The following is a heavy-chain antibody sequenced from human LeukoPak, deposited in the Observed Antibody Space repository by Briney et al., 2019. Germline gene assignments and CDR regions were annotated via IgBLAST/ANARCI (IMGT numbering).Heavy chain of an antibody. Sequence: GGPLRLSCAASGFTVSSNYMSWVRQAPGKGLEWVSVIYSGGSTYYADSVKGRFTISRDNSKNTLYLQMNSLRTEDTAVYYCAKVPYYDSSGYYDYWGQGTLVTVSS. CDR3: AKVPYYDSSGYYDY. CDR2: IYSGGST. D-gene: IGHD3-22*01. CDR1: GFTVSSNY. V-gene: IGHV3-66*01. J-gene: IGHJ4*02.